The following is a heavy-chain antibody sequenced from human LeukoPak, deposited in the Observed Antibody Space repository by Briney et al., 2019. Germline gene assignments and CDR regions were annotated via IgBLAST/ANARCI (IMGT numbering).Heavy chain of an antibody. CDR2: IKSKSAGGTI. V-gene: IGHV3-15*01. CDR3: TTYDRSGYYSDY. D-gene: IGHD3-22*01. CDR1: GFSFSNAW. Sequence: GGSLRLSCAAFGFSFSNAWMSWVRQAPGKGLEWVGRIKSKSAGGTIEYGAPVKGRFTISRDDSENMLYLQMSSLKTEDTAVYYCTTYDRSGYYSDYWGQGTLVTVSS. J-gene: IGHJ4*02.